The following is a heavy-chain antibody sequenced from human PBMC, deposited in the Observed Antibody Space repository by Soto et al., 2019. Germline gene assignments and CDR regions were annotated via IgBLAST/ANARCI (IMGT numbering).Heavy chain of an antibody. Sequence: SETLSLTCAVSGGSISSGGYSWSWIRQPPGKGLEWIGYIYYSGSTNYNPSLKSRVTISVDTSKNQFSLKLSSVTAADTAVYYCARASYYFDYWGQGTLVTVSS. J-gene: IGHJ4*02. V-gene: IGHV4-61*08. CDR3: ARASYYFDY. CDR1: GGSISSGGYS. D-gene: IGHD6-6*01. CDR2: IYYSGST.